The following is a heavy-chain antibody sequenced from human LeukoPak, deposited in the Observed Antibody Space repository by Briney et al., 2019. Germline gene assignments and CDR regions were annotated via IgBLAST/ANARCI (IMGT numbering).Heavy chain of an antibody. CDR1: DGSINSYY. V-gene: IGHV4-59*01. CDR3: ARAPIVGATLYYYYGMDV. J-gene: IGHJ6*02. D-gene: IGHD1-26*01. CDR2: IYYNGNT. Sequence: PSETLSLTCSVSDGSINSYYWNWIRRPPGKGLEWIGYIYYNGNTNYSPSLKSRVTMSVDTSKNLFSLKVSSVTAADTAVYYCARAPIVGATLYYYYGMDVWGQGTTVTVSS.